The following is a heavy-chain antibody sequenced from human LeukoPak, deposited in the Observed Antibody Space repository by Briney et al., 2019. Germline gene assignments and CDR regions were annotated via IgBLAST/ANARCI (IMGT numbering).Heavy chain of an antibody. CDR2: FKYSGST. CDR1: GVSISSSGHY. CDR3: ARHSLGTNSGYYFDY. D-gene: IGHD7-27*01. J-gene: IGHJ4*02. Sequence: SETLSLTCTVSGVSISSSGHYWAWIRQPPGKGLELTGFFKYSGSTYYNPSLKSRVTFPVDTSENQFSLKLTSVTAADTAVYYCARHSLGTNSGYYFDYWGQGILVTVSS. V-gene: IGHV4-61*05.